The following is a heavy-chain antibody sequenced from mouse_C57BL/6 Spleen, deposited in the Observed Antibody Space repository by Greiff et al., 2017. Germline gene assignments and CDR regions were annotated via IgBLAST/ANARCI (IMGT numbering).Heavy chain of an antibody. CDR2: IDPEDGDT. Sequence: VQLQQSGAELVKPGASVKLSCTASGFNIKDYYMHWVKQRTEQGLEWIGRIDPEDGDTKYAPKFQGKATITADTSSNTAYLQLSSLTSEDTAVYYCAGGYYGRSYVGYWGQGTTLTVSS. D-gene: IGHD1-1*01. V-gene: IGHV14-2*01. CDR1: GFNIKDYY. J-gene: IGHJ2*01. CDR3: AGGYYGRSYVGY.